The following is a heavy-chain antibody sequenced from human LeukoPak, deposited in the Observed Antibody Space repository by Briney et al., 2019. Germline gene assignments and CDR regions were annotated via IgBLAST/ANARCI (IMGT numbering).Heavy chain of an antibody. CDR3: ARSRDFDY. J-gene: IGHJ4*02. CDR2: ISGGGGST. CDR1: GFTFSIYA. V-gene: IGHV3-64*02. Sequence: GESLRLSCAASGFTFSIYAIHWVRQAPGKGLEYVSAISGGGGSTHYVDSVKDRFTMFRDKCKNTVYLEMGSLRAEDTAVYYCARSRDFDYWGQGTLVTVSS.